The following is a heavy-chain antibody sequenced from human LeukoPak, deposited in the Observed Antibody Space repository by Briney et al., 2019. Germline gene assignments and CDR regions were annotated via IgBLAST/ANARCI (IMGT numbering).Heavy chain of an antibody. J-gene: IGHJ4*02. CDR2: IKQDGSEK. CDR3: ARVVWFAELSHIDY. V-gene: IGHV3-7*03. Sequence: QAGGSLRLSCAASGFTFSSYWMSWVRQAPGKGLEWVANIKQDGSEKYYVDSVKGRFTISRDNAKNSLYRQMNGLRAEDTAVYYCARVVWFAELSHIDYWGQGTLVTVSS. CDR1: GFTFSSYW. D-gene: IGHD3-10*01.